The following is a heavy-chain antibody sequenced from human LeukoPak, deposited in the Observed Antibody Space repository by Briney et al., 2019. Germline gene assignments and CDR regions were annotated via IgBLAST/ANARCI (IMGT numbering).Heavy chain of an antibody. Sequence: GESLQISCQGSGYNFASSWIGWMRQMPGKGLDWLGMVYPADGDTTYSPSFQGRVTISADKSISTAYLQWTHLKASDTAMYYCARVRCSGAACYTGICDHWGQGTLVTVSS. D-gene: IGHD2-15*01. J-gene: IGHJ1*01. CDR1: GYNFASSW. CDR2: VYPADGDT. V-gene: IGHV5-51*01. CDR3: ARVRCSGAACYTGICDH.